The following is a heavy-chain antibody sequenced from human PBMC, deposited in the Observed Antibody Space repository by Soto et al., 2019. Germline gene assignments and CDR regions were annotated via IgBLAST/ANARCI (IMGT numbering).Heavy chain of an antibody. CDR1: GFSLSNARMG. CDR3: ARITRDSSGYYYCKRPYAEYFQH. Sequence: SGPTLVNPTETLTLTCTVSGFSLSNARMGVSWIRQPPGKALEWLAHIFSNDEKSYSTSLKSRLTISKDTSKSQVVLTMTNMDPVDTATYYCARITRDSSGYYYCKRPYAEYFQHWGQGTLVTVSS. CDR2: IFSNDEK. J-gene: IGHJ1*01. D-gene: IGHD3-22*01. V-gene: IGHV2-26*01.